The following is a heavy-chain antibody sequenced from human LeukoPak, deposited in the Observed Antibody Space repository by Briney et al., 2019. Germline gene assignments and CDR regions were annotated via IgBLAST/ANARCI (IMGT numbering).Heavy chain of an antibody. Sequence: SETLSLTCAVSGGSFSSGGYSWSWIRQPPGKGLEWIGYIFYSGSAYYNPSLKSPVTISVDTSKNQFSLKLSSVTAADTAVYYCARDKTGIFDYWGQGTLVTVSS. CDR3: ARDKTGIFDY. J-gene: IGHJ4*02. CDR2: IFYSGSA. CDR1: GGSFSSGGYS. V-gene: IGHV4-30-4*07. D-gene: IGHD7-27*01.